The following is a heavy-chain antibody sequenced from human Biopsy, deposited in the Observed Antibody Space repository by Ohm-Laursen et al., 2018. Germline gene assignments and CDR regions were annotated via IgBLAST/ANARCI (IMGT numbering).Heavy chain of an antibody. J-gene: IGHJ2*01. D-gene: IGHD4-23*01. V-gene: IGHV4-31*01. CDR2: IYYSGTT. Sequence: SQTLSLTCTVSGGSVSSGGFYWSWIRQHPGKGLEWIGYIYYSGTTYYNPSLKSLVTISVDTSKNQFSLKLNSVTAADTGVYYCARRPYGGTRYWYFDLWGRGTLVTVSS. CDR3: ARRPYGGTRYWYFDL. CDR1: GGSVSSGGFY.